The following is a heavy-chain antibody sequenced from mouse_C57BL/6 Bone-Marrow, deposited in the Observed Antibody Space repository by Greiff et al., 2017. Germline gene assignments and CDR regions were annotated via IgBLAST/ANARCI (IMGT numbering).Heavy chain of an antibody. D-gene: IGHD1-1*01. CDR1: GFSFNTYA. V-gene: IGHV10-1*01. CDR3: LRLLLHGAY. J-gene: IGHJ3*01. CDR2: IRSKSNNYAT. Sequence: EVKLVESGGGLVQPKGSLKLSCAASGFSFNTYAMNWVRQAPGKGLEWVARIRSKSNNYATYYADSLKDSFTISRDDSEIMLYLQMNNLKTEDTAMYYCLRLLLHGAYWGQGTLVTVSA.